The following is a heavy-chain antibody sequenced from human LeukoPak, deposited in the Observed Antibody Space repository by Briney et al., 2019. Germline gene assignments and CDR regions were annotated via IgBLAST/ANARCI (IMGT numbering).Heavy chain of an antibody. CDR1: GGSFSGYY. CDR2: INHSGST. D-gene: IGHD3-10*01. CDR3: ARARIQRPFYYGSGSYNY. J-gene: IGHJ4*02. V-gene: IGHV4-34*01. Sequence: SETLSLTCAVYGGSFSGYYWSWIRQPPGKGLEWIGEINHSGSTNYNPSLKSRVTISVDTSKNQFSLKLSSVTAADTAVYYCARARIQRPFYYGSGSYNYWGQGTLVTVSS.